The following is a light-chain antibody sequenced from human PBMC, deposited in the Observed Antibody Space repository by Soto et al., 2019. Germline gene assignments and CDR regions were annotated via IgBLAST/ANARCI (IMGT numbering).Light chain of an antibody. CDR3: LQHHTTPWT. V-gene: IGKV1-17*03. Sequence: DIQMTQSPSAMSASVGDTVTITCRASQDISNYLAWFQQKPGKVPKRLIPSASSLQSGVPSRFGGSGSGTEFTLTISSLLPEDVATYYCLQHHTTPWTFGQGTKVEIK. CDR1: QDISNY. CDR2: SAS. J-gene: IGKJ1*01.